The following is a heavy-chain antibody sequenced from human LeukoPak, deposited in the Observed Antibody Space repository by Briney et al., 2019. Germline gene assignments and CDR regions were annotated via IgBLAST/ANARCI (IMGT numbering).Heavy chain of an antibody. J-gene: IGHJ4*02. Sequence: SETLSLTCTVSGGSTSSYYWSWIRQPPGKGLEWIGYIYYSGSTNYNPSLKSRVTISVDTSKNQFSLKLSSVTAADTAVYYCARDRRGTMIADWGQGTLVTVSS. CDR3: ARDRRGTMIAD. V-gene: IGHV4-59*12. CDR1: GGSTSSYY. CDR2: IYYSGST. D-gene: IGHD3-22*01.